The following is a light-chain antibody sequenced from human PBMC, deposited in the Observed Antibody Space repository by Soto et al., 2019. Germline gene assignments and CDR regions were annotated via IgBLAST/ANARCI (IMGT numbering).Light chain of an antibody. V-gene: IGLV1-47*01. J-gene: IGLJ2*01. CDR1: SSNIGSNY. CDR2: RNN. Sequence: QSVLTQPPSASGTPGQRVTISCSGSSSNIGSNYVYWYTHLPGTAPKLLIYRNNQRPSGVPDRFSVSKSGTSDSLAISGLGSEDEDDYYCSSWDDSLSAYVVFGGGTKVTVL. CDR3: SSWDDSLSAYVV.